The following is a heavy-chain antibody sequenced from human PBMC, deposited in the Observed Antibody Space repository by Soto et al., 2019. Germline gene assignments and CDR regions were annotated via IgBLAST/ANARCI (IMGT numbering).Heavy chain of an antibody. CDR1: GGSITGTSYY. CDR2: MYYSGSA. D-gene: IGHD2-2*01. Sequence: SETLSLTCTVSGGSITGTSYYCSWIRQAPGKGLEWIGSMYYSGSAFYNPSLKSRVSMSLDSSKNVASLKLSSVTAADTAVYYCVREGYCGSDSCNWFDPWGQGTLVTVSS. V-gene: IGHV4-39*02. J-gene: IGHJ5*02. CDR3: VREGYCGSDSCNWFDP.